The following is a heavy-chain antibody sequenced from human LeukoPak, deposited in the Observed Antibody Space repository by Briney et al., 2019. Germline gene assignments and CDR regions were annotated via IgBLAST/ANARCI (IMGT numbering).Heavy chain of an antibody. CDR3: ARGSIAAASIVPFDY. Sequence: SETLSLTCTVSGCSISSGGYHWSWIRQHPGKGLVWFGYIYYSGSTYYNPSLRSRVTISVDTSNNQFSLKLSSVTAADTAVYYCARGSIAAASIVPFDYWGQGTLVTVSS. J-gene: IGHJ4*02. CDR1: GCSISSGGYH. D-gene: IGHD6-13*01. CDR2: IYYSGST. V-gene: IGHV4-31*03.